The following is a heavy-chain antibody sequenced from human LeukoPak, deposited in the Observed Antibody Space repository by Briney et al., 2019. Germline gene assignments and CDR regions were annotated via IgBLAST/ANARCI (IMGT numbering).Heavy chain of an antibody. V-gene: IGHV4-59*13. J-gene: IGHJ3*02. CDR2: IYYSGTT. CDR3: ARSPGGGVDI. CDR1: RGSITNFY. D-gene: IGHD2-21*01. Sequence: PSETLSLTCTVSRGSITNFYGGWIRQSPGKGLELIGYIYYSGTTNYSPSLKSRVSISVDTSKKQFSLKLSSVTAADTAVYYCARSPGGGVDIWGQGTMVTVSS.